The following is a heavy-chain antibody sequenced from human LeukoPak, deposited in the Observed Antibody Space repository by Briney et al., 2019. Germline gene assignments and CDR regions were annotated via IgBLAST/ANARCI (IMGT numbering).Heavy chain of an antibody. V-gene: IGHV3-66*02. CDR1: GFIVNSYA. J-gene: IGHJ5*02. CDR3: ARDRAEGKTWVEFDP. CDR2: IYSDGVT. Sequence: GGSLRLSCAASGFIVNSYAMSWVRQAPGKGLAWVSLIYSDGVTQYADSVKGRSTISRDNSKNTLYLQMNSLRDEDTAVYFCARDRAEGKTWVEFDPWGQGTLVTVSS.